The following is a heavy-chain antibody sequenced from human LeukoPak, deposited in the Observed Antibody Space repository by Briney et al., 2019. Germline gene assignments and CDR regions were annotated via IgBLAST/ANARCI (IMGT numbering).Heavy chain of an antibody. J-gene: IGHJ6*02. CDR3: AKSRGYGMDV. CDR1: GFTFGDYA. D-gene: IGHD2-2*01. CDR2: IIGSGTST. Sequence: PGGSLRLSCTASGFTFGDYAMSWVRQAPGKGLEWVSGIIGSGTSTYYADSVKGRVTISRDNSKNTVYLEMNSLRAEDTAIYYCAKSRGYGMDVWGQGTTVIVSS. V-gene: IGHV3-23*01.